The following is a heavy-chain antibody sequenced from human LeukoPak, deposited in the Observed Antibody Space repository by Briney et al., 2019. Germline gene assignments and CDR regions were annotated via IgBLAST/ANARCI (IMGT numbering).Heavy chain of an antibody. J-gene: IGHJ5*02. D-gene: IGHD3-22*01. Sequence: SETLSLTCTVSGGSISSYYWSWIRQPPGKGLEWIGYIYYSGSTNYNPSLKSRVTISVDTSKNQFSLTLTSVTAADTAVYYCTRGGSRYYDSSGYAWGQGTLVTVSS. CDR1: GGSISSYY. CDR2: IYYSGST. CDR3: TRGGSRYYDSSGYA. V-gene: IGHV4-59*08.